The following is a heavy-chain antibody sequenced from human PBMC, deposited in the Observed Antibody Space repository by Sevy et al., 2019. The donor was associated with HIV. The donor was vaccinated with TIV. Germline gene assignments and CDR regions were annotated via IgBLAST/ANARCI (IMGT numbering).Heavy chain of an antibody. V-gene: IGHV5-51*01. CDR2: IYPGDSDT. CDR1: GYSFTSYW. J-gene: IGHJ4*02. Sequence: GESLKISCKGSGYSFTSYWIGWVRQMPGKGLEWMGIIYPGDSDTRYSPSFQGQVPISAYKSISTAYLQGSSMKASDTAIYYCARLLSPRYFDWLAFDYWGQGTLVSVSS. CDR3: ARLLSPRYFDWLAFDY. D-gene: IGHD3-9*01.